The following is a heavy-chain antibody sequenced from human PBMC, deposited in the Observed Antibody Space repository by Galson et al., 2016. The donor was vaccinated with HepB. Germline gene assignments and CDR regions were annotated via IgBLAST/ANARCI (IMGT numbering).Heavy chain of an antibody. CDR1: GFTFDDYP. D-gene: IGHD5-12*01. CDR2: ISFDASSE. CDR3: ATDGLTPEYSGDDHSSFFDY. V-gene: IGHV3-30-3*01. Sequence: SLRLSCAASGFTFDDYPMHWVRQSPGKGLEWVAMISFDASSEYYADSVKGRFTISRDNSNNTLYLQINSPRIEDTAVYYCATDGLTPEYSGDDHSSFFDYWGQGTLVTVSS. J-gene: IGHJ4*02.